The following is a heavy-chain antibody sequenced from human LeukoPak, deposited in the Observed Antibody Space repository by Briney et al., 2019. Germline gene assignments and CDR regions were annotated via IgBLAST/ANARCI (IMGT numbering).Heavy chain of an antibody. Sequence: PGGSLRLSCAASGFTFSSYSMNWVRQAPGKWLEWVSSISSSSSYIYYADSVKGRFTISRDNAKNSLYLQMNSLRAEDTAVYYCARGPFCSGYFDYWGQGTLVTVSS. V-gene: IGHV3-21*01. CDR2: ISSSSSYI. CDR1: GFTFSSYS. D-gene: IGHD3-3*01. CDR3: ARGPFCSGYFDY. J-gene: IGHJ4*02.